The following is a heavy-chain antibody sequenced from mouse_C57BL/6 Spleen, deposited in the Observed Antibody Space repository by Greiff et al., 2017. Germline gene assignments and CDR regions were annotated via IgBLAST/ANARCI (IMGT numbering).Heavy chain of an antibody. D-gene: IGHD1-1*01. CDR2: IHPNSGST. Sequence: QVQLQQPGAELVKPGASVKLSCKASGYTFTSYWMHWVKQRPGQGLEWIGMIHPNSGSTNYNEKFKSKATLTVDKSSSTAYMQLSSLTSEDSAVYYCARKGPITTVAATDYAMDYWGQGTSVTVSS. CDR3: ARKGPITTVAATDYAMDY. CDR1: GYTFTSYW. V-gene: IGHV1-64*01. J-gene: IGHJ4*01.